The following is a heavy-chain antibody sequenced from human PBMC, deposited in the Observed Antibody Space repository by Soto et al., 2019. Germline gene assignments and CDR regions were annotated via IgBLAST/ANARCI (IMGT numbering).Heavy chain of an antibody. Sequence: GGSLRLSCAASGFTFSSYAMSWVRQAPGKGLEWVSAISGSGGSTYYADSVKGRFTISRDNSKNTLYLQMNSLRAEDTAVYYCAKDPAGTSPLVEWLAKPYYFDYWGQGTLVTVSS. V-gene: IGHV3-23*01. CDR2: ISGSGGST. CDR1: GFTFSSYA. J-gene: IGHJ4*02. CDR3: AKDPAGTSPLVEWLAKPYYFDY. D-gene: IGHD6-19*01.